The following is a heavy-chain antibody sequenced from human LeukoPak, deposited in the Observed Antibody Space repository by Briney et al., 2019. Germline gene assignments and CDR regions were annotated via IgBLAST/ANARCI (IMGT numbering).Heavy chain of an antibody. J-gene: IGHJ4*01. V-gene: IGHV4-59*01. Sequence: SETLSLTYTVSGGSLSSYYWSWIRQPPGKGLEWIGYIYYSGSTTYNPSLRSRVTISVDTSKNQFSLKLTSVTAADTAVYYCARGPGGGYSGYHWDYWGQGTLVTVSS. D-gene: IGHD5-12*01. CDR1: GGSLSSYY. CDR2: IYYSGST. CDR3: ARGPGGGYSGYHWDY.